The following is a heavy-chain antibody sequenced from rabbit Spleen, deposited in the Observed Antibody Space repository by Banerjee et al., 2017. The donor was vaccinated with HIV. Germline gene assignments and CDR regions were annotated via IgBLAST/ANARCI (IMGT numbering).Heavy chain of an antibody. J-gene: IGHJ4*01. D-gene: IGHD1-1*01. CDR1: RFSFSNKAV. CDR3: ARDLVAVIGWNFNL. Sequence: QEQLVESGGGLVKPERSLKLSCTASRFSFSNKAVMCWVRQAPGKGLEWIACINVVTGKAVYASWAKGRFTFSKTSSTTVTLQATSLTAADTATYFCARDLVAVIGWNFNLWGPGTLVTVS. V-gene: IGHV1S45*01. CDR2: INVVTGKA.